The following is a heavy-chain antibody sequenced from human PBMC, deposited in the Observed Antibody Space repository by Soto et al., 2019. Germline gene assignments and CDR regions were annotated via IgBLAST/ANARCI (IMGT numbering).Heavy chain of an antibody. Sequence: QLQLQESGPGLAKPSETLSLTCTVFGGSITSTYSYWGWVRQPPGQGLEWIGIVYYTGTTHYKPSLDSSVTISADTSKNQFSMKLKSVTAADTAVYYGARHPTHTERTAYATHFFDHWGQGTLFTVSS. J-gene: IGHJ4*02. V-gene: IGHV4-39*01. D-gene: IGHD1-1*01. CDR1: GGSITSTYSY. CDR2: VYYTGTT. CDR3: ARHPTHTERTAYATHFFDH.